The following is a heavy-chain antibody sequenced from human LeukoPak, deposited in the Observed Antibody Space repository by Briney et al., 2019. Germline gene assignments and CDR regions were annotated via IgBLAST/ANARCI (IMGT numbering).Heavy chain of an antibody. Sequence: ASVKVSCKASGGTFSSYAISWVRQAPGQGLESMGIINPGGGGTSYAPKFQGRVTMTRDTSTTTVYMELSSLRSEDTAVYYCARVKSCGGDCYYFDFWGQGTLVIVSS. J-gene: IGHJ4*02. V-gene: IGHV1-46*01. D-gene: IGHD2-21*02. CDR2: INPGGGGT. CDR1: GGTFSSYA. CDR3: ARVKSCGGDCYYFDF.